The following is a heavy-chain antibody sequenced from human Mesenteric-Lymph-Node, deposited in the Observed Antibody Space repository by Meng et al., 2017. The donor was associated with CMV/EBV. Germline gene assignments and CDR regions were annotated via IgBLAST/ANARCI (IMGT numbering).Heavy chain of an antibody. V-gene: IGHV4-31*03. CDR3: ARDSSSFMDV. CDR1: GGSISSGGYY. CDR2: IYYSRST. Sequence: CTVSGGSISSGGYYWSWIRKHPGKGLEWIGYIYYSRSTYYNPSLKSRVTISVDTSKNQFSLKLSSVTAADTAVYYCARDSSSFMDVWGQGTTVTVSS. D-gene: IGHD6-13*01. J-gene: IGHJ6*02.